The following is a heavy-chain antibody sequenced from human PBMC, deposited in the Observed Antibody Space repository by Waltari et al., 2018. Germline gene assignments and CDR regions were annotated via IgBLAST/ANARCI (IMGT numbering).Heavy chain of an antibody. CDR3: ARAPEGGWIGPADAFDI. D-gene: IGHD6-19*01. CDR1: GGSISSSSYY. CDR2: IYYSGST. Sequence: QLQLQESGPGLVKPSETLSLTCTVSGGSISSSSYYWGWIRQPPGKGLEWIGSIYYSGSTYYNPSLKSRVTISVDTSKNQFSLKLSSVTAADTAVYYCARAPEGGWIGPADAFDIWGQGTMVTVSS. V-gene: IGHV4-39*01. J-gene: IGHJ3*02.